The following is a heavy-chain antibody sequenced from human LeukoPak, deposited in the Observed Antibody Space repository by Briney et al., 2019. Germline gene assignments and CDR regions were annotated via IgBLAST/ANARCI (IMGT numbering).Heavy chain of an antibody. Sequence: GGSLRLSCAASGFTFSSYAVSWVRQAPGKGLEWVSAISGSGGSTYYADSVKGRFTISRDNSKNTLYLQMNSLRAEDTAVYYCAKVWPRTYYDYVWAPQERVFDYWGQGTLVTVSS. CDR1: GFTFSSYA. CDR3: AKVWPRTYYDYVWAPQERVFDY. V-gene: IGHV3-23*01. J-gene: IGHJ4*02. CDR2: ISGSGGST. D-gene: IGHD3-16*01.